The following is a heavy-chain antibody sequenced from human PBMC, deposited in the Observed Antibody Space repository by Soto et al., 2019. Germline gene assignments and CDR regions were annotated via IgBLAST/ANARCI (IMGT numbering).Heavy chain of an antibody. CDR1: GGPIGSYY. D-gene: IGHD6-13*01. Sequence: TLSLTCTVTGGPIGSYYWSWIRQSPGRGLEWIGCVYYSDGTNYNPSLKSRATMSMDKSNNQFSLRLRSVTAADTAVYYCARTESSSWSFFYYGMDVWGQGTTVTVSS. V-gene: IGHV4-59*01. CDR3: ARTESSSWSFFYYGMDV. J-gene: IGHJ6*02. CDR2: VYYSDGT.